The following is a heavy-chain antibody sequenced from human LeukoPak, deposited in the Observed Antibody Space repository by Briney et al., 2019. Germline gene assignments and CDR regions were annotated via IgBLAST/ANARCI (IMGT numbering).Heavy chain of an antibody. V-gene: IGHV4-30-4*01. J-gene: IGHJ4*02. CDR2: IYYGGST. CDR1: GGSISSGDYY. CDR3: ARAGGWYYFDY. D-gene: IGHD6-19*01. Sequence: SQTLSLTCTVSGGSISSGDYYWSWIRQPPGKGLEWIGYIYYGGSTYYNPSLKSRVTISVDTSKNQFSLKLSSVTAADTAVYYCARAGGWYYFDYWGQGTLVTVSS.